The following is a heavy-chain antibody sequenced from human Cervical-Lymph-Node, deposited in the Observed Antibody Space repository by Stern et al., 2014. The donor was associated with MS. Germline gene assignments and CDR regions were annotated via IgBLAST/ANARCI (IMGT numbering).Heavy chain of an antibody. D-gene: IGHD1-26*01. J-gene: IGHJ4*02. Sequence: EVQLVGSGGGLAQPGGSLRLSCAGSGFTFSDSAMSWVRQAPGKGLEWVSGISGSGCSSYYAASVQGRFNISRDKSMDTMYLQMSSLRVDDTAVYYCAKGSRIVGSTEFDSWGQGTLVTVSS. V-gene: IGHV3-23*04. CDR3: AKGSRIVGSTEFDS. CDR1: GFTFSDSA. CDR2: ISGSGCSS.